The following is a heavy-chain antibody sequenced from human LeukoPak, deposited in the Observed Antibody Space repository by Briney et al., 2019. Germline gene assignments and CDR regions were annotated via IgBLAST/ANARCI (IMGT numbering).Heavy chain of an antibody. Sequence: GGSLRLSCVASGFTFSTYPMSWVRQAAGKGLEWVSAISGSGGNTYYADSVKGRFTISRGNSKNTLYLQMNSLRAEDTAVYYCAKDRRVRGFAWFDPWGQGTLVTVSS. D-gene: IGHD3-10*01. CDR3: AKDRRVRGFAWFDP. CDR1: GFTFSTYP. CDR2: ISGSGGNT. V-gene: IGHV3-23*01. J-gene: IGHJ5*02.